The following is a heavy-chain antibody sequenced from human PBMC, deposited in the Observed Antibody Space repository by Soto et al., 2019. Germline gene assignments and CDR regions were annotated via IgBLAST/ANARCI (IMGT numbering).Heavy chain of an antibody. CDR2: IYYSGST. Sequence: SETLSLTCTVSGGSISSYYWSWIRQPPGKGLEWIGYIYYSGSTNYNPSLKSRVTISVDTSKNQFSLKLSSVTAADTAVYYCAREGLTGTIGLYYYYGLDVWGQGTTVTVSS. V-gene: IGHV4-59*01. D-gene: IGHD1-7*01. J-gene: IGHJ6*02. CDR3: AREGLTGTIGLYYYYGLDV. CDR1: GGSISSYY.